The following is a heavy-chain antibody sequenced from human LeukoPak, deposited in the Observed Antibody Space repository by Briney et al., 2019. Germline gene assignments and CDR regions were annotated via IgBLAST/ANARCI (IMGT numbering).Heavy chain of an antibody. CDR3: ARVGPEDYYYGAFDY. J-gene: IGHJ4*02. V-gene: IGHV1-2*02. CDR2: INPNSGGT. D-gene: IGHD4/OR15-4a*01. CDR1: GYTFTGYY. Sequence: ASVKVSCKASGYTFTGYYMHWVRQAPGQGLEWMGWINPNSGGTNYAQKFQGRVTMTRDTPISTAYMELSRLRSDDTAVYYCARVGPEDYYYGAFDYWGQGTLVTVSS.